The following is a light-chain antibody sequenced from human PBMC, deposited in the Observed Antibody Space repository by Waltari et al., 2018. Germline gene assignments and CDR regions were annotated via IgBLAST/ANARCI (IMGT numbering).Light chain of an antibody. J-gene: IGKJ2*01. Sequence: IVMTQTPLSLSVTPGQPASISCKSGQSLLHNDRKKYLYWYLQKPGQPPQLLIYEASNRFAGMPERFTGSGSGTDFTLTISRVEAEDVGVYYCMQGLQSPVTFGQGTKLEI. CDR3: MQGLQSPVT. CDR1: QSLLHNDRKKY. CDR2: EAS. V-gene: IGKV2D-29*01.